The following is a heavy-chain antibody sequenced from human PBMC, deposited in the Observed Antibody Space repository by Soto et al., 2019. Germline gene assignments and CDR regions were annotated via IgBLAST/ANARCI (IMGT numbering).Heavy chain of an antibody. CDR1: GFTFGDNA. V-gene: IGHV3-49*04. D-gene: IGHD3-3*01. CDR3: TRDNFWSGYYTFLDY. CDR2: IRSKAYGGTT. Sequence: PGGSLRLSFTAPGFTFGDNAMRWVRQAPGKGLEWVGFIRSKAYGGTTEYAASVKGRFTISRDDSKSIAYLQMNSLKTEDTAVYYCTRDNFWSGYYTFLDYWGQGTLVTVSS. J-gene: IGHJ4*02.